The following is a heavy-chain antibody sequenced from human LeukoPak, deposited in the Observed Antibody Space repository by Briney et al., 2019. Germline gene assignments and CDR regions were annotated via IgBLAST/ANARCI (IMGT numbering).Heavy chain of an antibody. J-gene: IGHJ4*02. CDR3: ARDEGAWEFFDY. D-gene: IGHD1-26*01. Sequence: PGGSLRLSCAASGFNLNSYLMSWVRQAPGKGLEWVSSISSSSSYIYYADSVKGRFTISRDNAKNSLYLQMNSLRAEDTAVYYCARDEGAWEFFDYWGQGTLVTVPS. CDR1: GFNLNSYL. V-gene: IGHV3-21*01. CDR2: ISSSSSYI.